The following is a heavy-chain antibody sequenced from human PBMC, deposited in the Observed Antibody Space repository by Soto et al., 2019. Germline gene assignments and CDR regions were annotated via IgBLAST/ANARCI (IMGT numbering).Heavy chain of an antibody. CDR3: AILEIAAQFYYYYGIDV. CDR1: GYSFTSYW. D-gene: IGHD6-6*01. CDR2: IYHGDSYT. V-gene: IGHV5-51*01. Sequence: GGSLKISCKGSGYSFTSYWIGWVRQMPGKGLEWMGIIYHGDSYTRYSPSFQGQVTISADKSISTAYLQWSSLKASDTAMYYCAILEIAAQFYYYYGIDVWVQGTTVTVSS. J-gene: IGHJ6*02.